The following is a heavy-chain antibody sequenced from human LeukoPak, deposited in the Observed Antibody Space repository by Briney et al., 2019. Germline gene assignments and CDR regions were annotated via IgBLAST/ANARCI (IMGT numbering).Heavy chain of an antibody. CDR1: GFTFSSYA. D-gene: IGHD3-22*01. V-gene: IGHV3-53*01. CDR3: ARDIPPRKVYDSSGYYHGDAFDI. J-gene: IGHJ3*02. CDR2: IYSGGST. Sequence: PGGSLRLSCAASGFTFSSYAMSWVRQAPGKGLEWVSVIYSGGSTYYADSVKGRFTISRDNSKNTLYLQMNSLRAEDTAVYYCARDIPPRKVYDSSGYYHGDAFDIWDQGTMVTVSS.